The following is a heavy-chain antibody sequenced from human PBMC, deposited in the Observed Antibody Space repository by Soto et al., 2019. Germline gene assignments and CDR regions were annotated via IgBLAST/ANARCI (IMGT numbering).Heavy chain of an antibody. V-gene: IGHV4-30-4*01. Sequence: LSETLSLTCSVSGDSISNLDYFWAWIRQPPGQALEYIGYIYKSATTYYNPSFESRVAISVDTSKSQFSLNVTSVTAADTAVYFCARGRYCLTGRCFPNWFDSWGQGALVTVSS. D-gene: IGHD7-27*01. J-gene: IGHJ5*01. CDR2: IYKSATT. CDR3: ARGRYCLTGRCFPNWFDS. CDR1: GDSISNLDYF.